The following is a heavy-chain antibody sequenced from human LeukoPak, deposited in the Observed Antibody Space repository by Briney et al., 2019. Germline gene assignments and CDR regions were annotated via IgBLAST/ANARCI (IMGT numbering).Heavy chain of an antibody. Sequence: QSGGSLRLSCAASGFTFSSYAMSWVRQAPGKGLEWVSAISGSGGSTYYADSVKGRFTISRDNSKNTLYLQMNSLRAEDTAVYYCAKDRVYYYGSGSYYHDTVLSGPVFFDYWGQGTLVTVSS. D-gene: IGHD3-10*01. J-gene: IGHJ4*02. CDR3: AKDRVYYYGSGSYYHDTVLSGPVFFDY. CDR1: GFTFSSYA. V-gene: IGHV3-23*01. CDR2: ISGSGGST.